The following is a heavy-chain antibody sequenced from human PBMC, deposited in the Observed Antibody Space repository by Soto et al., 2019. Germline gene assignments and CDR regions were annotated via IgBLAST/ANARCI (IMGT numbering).Heavy chain of an antibody. CDR3: ARIPRGDGMDG. V-gene: IGHV2-70*01. D-gene: IGHD5-12*01. Sequence: SXPTLVNPPQTLTLPCTFSGFSLRTRSLFVSWIRQPPGKALEWLALIDWDDDKYYSTSLKTRLTISKDTSKNQVVLTMTNMDPVDTATYYCARIPRGDGMDGWGQGTTVTVSS. CDR1: GFSLRTRSLF. J-gene: IGHJ6*02. CDR2: IDWDDDK.